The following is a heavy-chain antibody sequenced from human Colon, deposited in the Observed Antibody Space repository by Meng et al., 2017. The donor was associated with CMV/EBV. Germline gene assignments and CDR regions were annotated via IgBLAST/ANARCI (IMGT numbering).Heavy chain of an antibody. Sequence: GESLKISCTASGFTFGDYGMSWVRQAPGKGLEWIGFIRSHAYGGTTKYAASVEGRFTISREDSKSVAYLQMNSLKTEDTAVYYCAHMLRPPYYFDYWGRGTLVTVSS. CDR3: AHMLRPPYYFDY. V-gene: IGHV3-49*04. CDR1: GFTFGDYG. CDR2: IRSHAYGGTT. D-gene: IGHD5-12*01. J-gene: IGHJ4*02.